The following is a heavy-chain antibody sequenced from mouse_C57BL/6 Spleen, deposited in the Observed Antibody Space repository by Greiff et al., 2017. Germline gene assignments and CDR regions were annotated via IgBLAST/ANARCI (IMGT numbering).Heavy chain of an antibody. CDR3: ARAYYSNYVFDY. CDR2: IDPSDSYT. V-gene: IGHV1-69*01. J-gene: IGHJ2*01. CDR1: GYTFTSYW. Sequence: QVQLQQPGAELVMPGASVKLSCKASGYTFTSYWMHWVKQRPGQGLEWIGEIDPSDSYTNYNQKFKGKSTLTVEKSSSTAYMQLSSLTSEDSAVYYCARAYYSNYVFDYWGQGTTLTVSS. D-gene: IGHD2-5*01.